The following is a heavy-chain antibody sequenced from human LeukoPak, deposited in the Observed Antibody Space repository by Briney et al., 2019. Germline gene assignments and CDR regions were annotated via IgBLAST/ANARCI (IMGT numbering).Heavy chain of an antibody. D-gene: IGHD3-3*01. J-gene: IGHJ6*03. V-gene: IGHV4-39*07. Sequence: SETLPLTCTVSGGSISSSSYYWGWIRQPPGKGLEWIGSIYYSGSTYYNPSLKSRVTISVDTSKNQFSLKLSSVTAADTAVYYCARDGFNFWSGSAHYYMDVWGKGTTVTVSS. CDR1: GGSISSSSYY. CDR3: ARDGFNFWSGSAHYYMDV. CDR2: IYYSGST.